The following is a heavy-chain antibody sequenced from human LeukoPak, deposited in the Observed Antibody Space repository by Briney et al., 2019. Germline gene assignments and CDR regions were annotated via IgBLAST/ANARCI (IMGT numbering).Heavy chain of an antibody. CDR3: ARERGDYGDYEVRGAFDI. CDR2: INHSGST. D-gene: IGHD4-17*01. J-gene: IGHJ3*02. V-gene: IGHV4-34*01. CDR1: GGSFSGYY. Sequence: TSETLSLTCAVYGGSFSGYYRSWIRQPPGKGLEWIGEINHSGSTNYNPSLKSRVTISVDTSKNQFSLKLSSVTAADTAVYYCARERGDYGDYEVRGAFDIWGQGTMVTVSS.